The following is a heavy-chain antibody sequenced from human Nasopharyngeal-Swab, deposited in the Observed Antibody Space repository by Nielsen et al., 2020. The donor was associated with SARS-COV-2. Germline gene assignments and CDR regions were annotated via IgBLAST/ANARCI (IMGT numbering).Heavy chain of an antibody. CDR2: ISSSSSYT. D-gene: IGHD5-18*01. Sequence: WIRQPPGKGLEWVSYISSSSSYTNYADSVKGRFTISRDNSKNTLYLQMNSLRAEDTAVYYCARCGYSYGSHYYYYYMDVWGKGTTVTVSS. V-gene: IGHV3-11*06. CDR3: ARCGYSYGSHYYYYYMDV. J-gene: IGHJ6*03.